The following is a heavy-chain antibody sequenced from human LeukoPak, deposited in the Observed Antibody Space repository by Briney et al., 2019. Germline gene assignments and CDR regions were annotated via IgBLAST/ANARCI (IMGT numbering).Heavy chain of an antibody. V-gene: IGHV3-48*01. CDR3: AREPSGVLGLDY. Sequence: SGGSLRLSCAASGFTFSSSWMNWVRQAPGKGLEWVSYISSSNSPIYYADSLRGRFTISRDNAKNSLFLQMNSLRVEDTAVYYCAREPSGVLGLDYWGQGTLVTVSS. CDR2: ISSSNSPI. CDR1: GFTFSSSW. D-gene: IGHD3-10*01. J-gene: IGHJ4*02.